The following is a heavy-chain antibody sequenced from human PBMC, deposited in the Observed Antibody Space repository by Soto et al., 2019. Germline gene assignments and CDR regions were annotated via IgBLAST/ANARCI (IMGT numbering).Heavy chain of an antibody. Sequence: QVQLQESGPGLVKPSQTLSLTCTVSGGSISSGDYYWSWIRQPPGKGLEWIGYISYSGSTYYNPSLKSRVTISVDTSKNQFSLKLSSVTAADTAVYYCARVIAAAGTGWYFDLWGRGTLVTVSS. CDR3: ARVIAAAGTGWYFDL. D-gene: IGHD6-13*01. V-gene: IGHV4-30-4*01. J-gene: IGHJ2*01. CDR2: ISYSGST. CDR1: GGSISSGDYY.